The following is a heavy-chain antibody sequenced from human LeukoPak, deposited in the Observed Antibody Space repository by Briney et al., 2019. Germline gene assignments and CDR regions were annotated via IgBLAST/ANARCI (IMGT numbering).Heavy chain of an antibody. V-gene: IGHV4-38-2*01. CDR3: ARVGVRFVGAAIDY. D-gene: IGHD1-26*01. CDR1: GYSISSGYY. Sequence: PSETLSLTCAVSGYSISSGYYWGWIRQPPGKGLEWIGSIYHSGSTYYNPSLKSRVTISVDTSKNQFALKLSSVTAADPAVYYCARVGVRFVGAAIDYWGQGTLVTVSS. CDR2: IYHSGST. J-gene: IGHJ4*02.